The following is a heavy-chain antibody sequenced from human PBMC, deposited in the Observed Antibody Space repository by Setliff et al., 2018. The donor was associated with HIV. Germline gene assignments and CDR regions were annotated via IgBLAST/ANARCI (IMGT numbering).Heavy chain of an antibody. V-gene: IGHV4-39*07. Sequence: PSETLSLTCTVSGGSINITNFYWAWLRQSPGKGLEWIGSMFYSGRTYHNPSLKSRVTISIDTSKNQFSLKLSSVTAADTAVYYCARLGIGRYCNISSCYLNQWGQGTLVTVSS. D-gene: IGHD6-19*01. CDR2: MFYSGRT. CDR3: ARLGIGRYCNISSCYLNQ. J-gene: IGHJ4*02. CDR1: GGSINITNFY.